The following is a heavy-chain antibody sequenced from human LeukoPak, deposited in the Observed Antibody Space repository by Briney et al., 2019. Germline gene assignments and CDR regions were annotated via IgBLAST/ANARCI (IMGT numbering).Heavy chain of an antibody. J-gene: IGHJ5*02. CDR1: GGSINSYY. D-gene: IGHD3-10*01. CDR3: ARDMVRGLTHWFDP. CDR2: IFSSGNT. V-gene: IGHV4-4*07. Sequence: SETLSLTCTVSGGSINSYYWSWIRQPAGKGLEWIGRIFSSGNTIYNPSLQSRVTMSVDTSKDQFSLRLNSVTAADTAVYYCARDMVRGLTHWFDPWGQGTLVIVSS.